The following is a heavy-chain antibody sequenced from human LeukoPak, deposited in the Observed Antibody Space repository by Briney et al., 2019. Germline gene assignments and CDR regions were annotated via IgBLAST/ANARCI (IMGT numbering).Heavy chain of an antibody. CDR2: IYYSGST. J-gene: IGHJ4*02. V-gene: IGHV4-59*08. D-gene: IGHD5-18*01. CDR3: ARLGWGTAMAPIWD. Sequence: SETLSLTCTVSGGSISSYYWNWIRQPPGKGLEWIGYIYYSGSTNYNPSLKSRVTISVDTSKNHLSLRLSSVTAADTAVYYCARLGWGTAMAPIWDWGQGTLVTVSS. CDR1: GGSISSYY.